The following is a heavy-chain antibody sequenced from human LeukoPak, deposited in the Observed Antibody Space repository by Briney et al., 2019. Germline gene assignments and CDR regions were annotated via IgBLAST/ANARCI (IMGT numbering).Heavy chain of an antibody. V-gene: IGHV3-30*02. D-gene: IGHD3-22*01. J-gene: IGHJ3*02. CDR2: IRYDGSNK. CDR1: GFTFSSYG. CDR3: AKAFYDSSGHNAFDI. Sequence: GGSLRLSCAASGFTFSSYGMHWVRQAPGKGLEWVAFIRYDGSNKYYADSVKGRFTISRDNFKNTLYLQMNSLRAEDTAVYYCAKAFYDSSGHNAFDIWGQGTMVTVSS.